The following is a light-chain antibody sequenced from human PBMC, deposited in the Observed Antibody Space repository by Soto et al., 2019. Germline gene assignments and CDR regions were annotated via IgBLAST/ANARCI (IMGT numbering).Light chain of an antibody. V-gene: IGKV3-15*01. Sequence: ETVMTQSPATLSVSPGGRATLSCRASQSISDTLAWYQQKPGQAPRLLIYGASTRATGFPARFSGSGSGTDFTLTISSLQSEDFATYYCQQYNSYSVNAFGQGTKLEIK. J-gene: IGKJ2*01. CDR1: QSISDT. CDR2: GAS. CDR3: QQYNSYSVNA.